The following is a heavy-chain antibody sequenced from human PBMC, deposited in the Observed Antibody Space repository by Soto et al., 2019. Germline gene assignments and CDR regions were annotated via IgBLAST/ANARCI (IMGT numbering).Heavy chain of an antibody. CDR1: GGSFSGYY. V-gene: IGHV4-34*01. J-gene: IGHJ4*02. CDR2: INHSGST. Sequence: QVQLQQWGAGLLKPSETLSLTCAVYGGSFSGYYWSWIRQPPGKGLEWIGEINHSGSTNYNPSLKIRVTISVDTSKNQFSLQLSSVTAADTAVYYCARGRPAWGSSGYYGSIVYWGQGTLVTVSS. CDR3: ARGRPAWGSSGYYGSIVY. D-gene: IGHD3-22*01.